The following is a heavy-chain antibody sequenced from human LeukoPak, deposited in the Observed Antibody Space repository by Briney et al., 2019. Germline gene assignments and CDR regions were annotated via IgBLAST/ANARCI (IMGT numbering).Heavy chain of an antibody. D-gene: IGHD3-16*01. CDR3: ARDGAEGLDAFDI. J-gene: IGHJ3*02. V-gene: IGHV4-31*03. CDR1: GGSISSGGHY. Sequence: SQTLSLTCTVSGGSISSGGHYWSWIRQHPGKGLEWIGYIYYSGSTYYNPSLKSRVTISVDTSKNQFSLKLSSVTAADTAVYYCARDGAEGLDAFDIWGQGTMVTVSS. CDR2: IYYSGST.